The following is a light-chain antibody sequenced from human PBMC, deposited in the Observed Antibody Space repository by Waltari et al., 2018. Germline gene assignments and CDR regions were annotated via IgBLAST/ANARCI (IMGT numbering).Light chain of an antibody. J-gene: IGKJ2*01. V-gene: IGKV1-5*01. CDR3: QRYNSYSNT. CDR2: GGS. Sequence: DIQMTQSPSTLSASVGTRVTITCRASQHINTHLAWYQHKPGKAPKLLIYGGSTLESGVPLRFSGSGSGTEFTLTISSLQPDDFATYYCQRYNSYSNTFGQGTKLEIK. CDR1: QHINTH.